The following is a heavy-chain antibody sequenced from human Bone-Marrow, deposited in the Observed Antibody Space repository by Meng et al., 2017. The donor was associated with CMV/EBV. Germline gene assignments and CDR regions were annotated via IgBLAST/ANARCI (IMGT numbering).Heavy chain of an antibody. CDR1: GGTFSSYT. J-gene: IGHJ6*02. CDR2: IIPILGIA. V-gene: IGHV1-69*02. CDR3: ARLELRFLERAVHGTASYHYYGMDV. D-gene: IGHD3-3*01. Sequence: SVKVSCKASGGTFSSYTISWVRQAPGQGLEWMGRIIPILGIANYAQKFQGRVTITTDESTSTAYMELSSLRSEDTAVYYCARLELRFLERAVHGTASYHYYGMDVWGQGTTVTVSS.